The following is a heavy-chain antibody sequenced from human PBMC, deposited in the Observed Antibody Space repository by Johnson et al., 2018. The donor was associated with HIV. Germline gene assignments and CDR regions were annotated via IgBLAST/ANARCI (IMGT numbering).Heavy chain of an antibody. CDR1: GFTVSSNY. V-gene: IGHV3-53*01. CDR2: IYSGGST. CDR3: ARPSPYFIVGAIGAFDI. Sequence: VQLVESGGGLIQPWGSLRLSCAASGFTVSSNYMSWVRQAPGKGLEWVSVIYSGGSTYYADSVKGRFTISRDNSKNTLYLQMNSLRAEDTAVYYGARPSPYFIVGAIGAFDIWGQGTMVTVSS. D-gene: IGHD1-26*01. J-gene: IGHJ3*02.